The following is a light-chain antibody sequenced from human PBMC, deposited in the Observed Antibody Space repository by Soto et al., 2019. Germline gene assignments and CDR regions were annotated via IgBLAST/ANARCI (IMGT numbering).Light chain of an antibody. CDR3: SSYTSSSTLGV. V-gene: IGLV2-14*01. CDR1: SSDAGGYKY. J-gene: IGLJ1*01. CDR2: DVS. Sequence: QSALTQPASVSGSPGRSITISCTGTSSDAGGYKYVSWYQQHPGKAPKLMIYDVSNRPSGVSNRFSGSKSGNTASLTISGLQAEDEADYYCSSYTSSSTLGVFGTGTKLTVL.